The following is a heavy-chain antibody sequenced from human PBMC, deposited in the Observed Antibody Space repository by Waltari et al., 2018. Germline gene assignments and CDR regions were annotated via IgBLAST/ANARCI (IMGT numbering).Heavy chain of an antibody. CDR3: TRDKGWQCFDI. J-gene: IGHJ3*02. Sequence: EVQLVESGGGLVQPGGSLRLSCAASGFMFRSYWMTWVRQVPGKGGERVANIKVDGSEDYFVESVRGRFSISRDNAKNSLYLQMNSLRAEDTAVYYCTRDKGWQCFDIWGQGTMVTVSS. V-gene: IGHV3-7*03. CDR2: IKVDGSED. CDR1: GFMFRSYW. D-gene: IGHD6-19*01.